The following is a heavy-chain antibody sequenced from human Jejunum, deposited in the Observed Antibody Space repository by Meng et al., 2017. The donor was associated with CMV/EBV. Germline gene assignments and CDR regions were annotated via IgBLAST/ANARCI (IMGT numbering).Heavy chain of an antibody. V-gene: IGHV1-69*05. J-gene: IGHJ4*02. CDR2: VIPGSGTA. CDR1: GVIFSRYS. Sequence: SGVIFSRYSVNWVRQAPGQGLEWMGGVIPGSGTANYAQRFQGRVSIITDESTSTSYMELNSLRSEDTAVYYCVGGGDSHIWYYYLDFWGQGTLVTVSS. D-gene: IGHD6-13*01. CDR3: VGGGDSHIWYYYLDF.